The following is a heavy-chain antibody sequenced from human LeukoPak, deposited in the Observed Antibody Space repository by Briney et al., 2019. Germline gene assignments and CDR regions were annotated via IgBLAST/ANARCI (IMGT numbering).Heavy chain of an antibody. CDR1: GGSFSGYY. V-gene: IGHV4-34*01. CDR3: ARGVAAAGTYLGI. CDR2: INHSGST. J-gene: IGHJ4*02. Sequence: PSETLSLTCAVYGGSFSGYYWSWIRQPPGKGLEWIGEINHSGSTNYNPSLKSRVTISVDTSKNQFSLKLSSVTAADTAVYYCARGVAAAGTYLGIWGQGTLVTVSS. D-gene: IGHD6-13*01.